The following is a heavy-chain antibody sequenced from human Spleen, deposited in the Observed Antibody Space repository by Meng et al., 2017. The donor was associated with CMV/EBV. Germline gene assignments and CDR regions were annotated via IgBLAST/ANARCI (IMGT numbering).Heavy chain of an antibody. D-gene: IGHD1-14*01. Sequence: GESLKISCAASGFTFSSYAMHWVRQAPGKGLEWVAVISYDGSNKYYADSVKGRFTISRDNSKNTLYLQMNSLRAEDTAVYYCARGTGAKGWFDPWGQGTLVTVSS. J-gene: IGHJ5*02. V-gene: IGHV3-30-3*01. CDR1: GFTFSSYA. CDR2: ISYDGSNK. CDR3: ARGTGAKGWFDP.